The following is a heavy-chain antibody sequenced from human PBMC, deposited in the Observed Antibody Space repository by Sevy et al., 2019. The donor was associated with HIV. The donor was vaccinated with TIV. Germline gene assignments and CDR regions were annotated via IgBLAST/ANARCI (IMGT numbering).Heavy chain of an antibody. CDR2: IYHSGST. J-gene: IGHJ4*02. CDR3: ARVGGYGYFDY. D-gene: IGHD2-15*01. V-gene: IGHV4-30-2*01. CDR1: GGSISSGGYS. Sequence: SETLSLTCAVSGGSISSGGYSWSWIRQPLGKGLEWIGYIYHSGSTYYNPSLKSRVTISVDRSKNQFSLKLSSVTAADTAVYYCARVGGYGYFDYWGQGTLVTVSS.